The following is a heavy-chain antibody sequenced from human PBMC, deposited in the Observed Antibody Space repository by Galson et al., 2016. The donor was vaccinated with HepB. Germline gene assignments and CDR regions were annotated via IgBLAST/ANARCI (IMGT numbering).Heavy chain of an antibody. D-gene: IGHD3-22*01. CDR3: ATDSSKAYYDDEYFHN. Sequence: SLRLSCAASGFTFSNYGMHWLRLAPGKGLEWVITISFHGVDQFYADSVRGRFTISRDDSRNTVYLQMNNLRVEDTAVYYCATDSSKAYYDDEYFHNWGQGTLVTVSS. J-gene: IGHJ1*01. V-gene: IGHV3-30*03. CDR1: GFTFSNYG. CDR2: ISFHGVDQ.